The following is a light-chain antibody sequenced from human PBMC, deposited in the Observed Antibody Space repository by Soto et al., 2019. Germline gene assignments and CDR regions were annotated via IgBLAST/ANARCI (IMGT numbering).Light chain of an antibody. CDR3: QQSYSLPRT. CDR2: AAS. CDR1: QNIKSY. Sequence: DIQMTQSPSSLSASVGDRVTVTCRASQNIKSYLNWYQQKPGQAPKVLIYAASSLRSGVPSRFSGGGSGTDFTLTIWSLQPEDFATYYCQQSYSLPRTFGQGTKVDIK. J-gene: IGKJ1*01. V-gene: IGKV1-39*01.